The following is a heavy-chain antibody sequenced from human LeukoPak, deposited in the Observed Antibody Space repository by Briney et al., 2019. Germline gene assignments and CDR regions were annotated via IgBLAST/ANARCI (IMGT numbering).Heavy chain of an antibody. Sequence: ASVKVSCTVSGYTLTELSMHWVRPAPGKGLEWMGGFDPEDGETIYAQKFQGRVTMTEDTSTDTAYMELSSLRSEDTAVYYCATDLDYGDYDWGQGTLVTVSS. CDR2: FDPEDGET. CDR1: GYTLTELS. V-gene: IGHV1-24*01. D-gene: IGHD4-17*01. J-gene: IGHJ4*02. CDR3: ATDLDYGDYD.